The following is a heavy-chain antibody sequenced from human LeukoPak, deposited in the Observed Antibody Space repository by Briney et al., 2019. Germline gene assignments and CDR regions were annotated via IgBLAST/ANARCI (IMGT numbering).Heavy chain of an antibody. Sequence: PGGSLRLSCAASGFAVSGNFMSWVRQAPGKGLERVSVLQTGGNTYYADSVKGRFTISRDNSKNTLYLQMNSLRAEDTAVYYCARDRPYGDLDGFDYWGQGTLVTVSS. CDR1: GFAVSGNF. V-gene: IGHV3-66*01. J-gene: IGHJ4*02. D-gene: IGHD4-17*01. CDR3: ARDRPYGDLDGFDY. CDR2: LQTGGNT.